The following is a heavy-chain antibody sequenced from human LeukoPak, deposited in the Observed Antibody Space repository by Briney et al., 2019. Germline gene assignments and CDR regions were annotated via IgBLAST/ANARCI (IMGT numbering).Heavy chain of an antibody. CDR1: GFTFSSYW. Sequence: PGGSLRLSCAASGFTFSSYWMHWVRQTPGKGLMWVARIKSDGSTIYADSVKGRFTISRDNAKNSLYLQMNSLRAEDTALYYCARVITFYFDSSGYYYDYWGQGTLVTVSS. J-gene: IGHJ4*02. V-gene: IGHV3-74*01. CDR3: ARVITFYFDSSGYYYDY. D-gene: IGHD3-22*01. CDR2: IKSDGST.